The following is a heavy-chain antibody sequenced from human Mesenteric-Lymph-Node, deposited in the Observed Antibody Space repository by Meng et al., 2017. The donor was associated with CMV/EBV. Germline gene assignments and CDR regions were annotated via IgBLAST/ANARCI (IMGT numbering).Heavy chain of an antibody. CDR1: GFDFRIYA. J-gene: IGHJ4*02. CDR3: AREASWGAPYFDY. V-gene: IGHV3-53*01. D-gene: IGHD3-16*01. CDR2: ICSGGNT. Sequence: CATSGFDFRIYAMRRVRQEPRKGLERVTVICSGGNTYNADYVKSRFTISRDNSKNTLYLQMNSLRAEDTAVYYCAREASWGAPYFDYWGQGTLVTVSS.